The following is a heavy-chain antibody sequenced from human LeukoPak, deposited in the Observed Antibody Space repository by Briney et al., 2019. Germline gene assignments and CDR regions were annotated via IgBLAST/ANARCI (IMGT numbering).Heavy chain of an antibody. Sequence: TLSLTCTVSGRSISSGMYDLSWIRQPAGKGLEWTGRIYTRRSTNYNPSLKSRVTISVDTSKNQFSLKLSSVTAADTAVYYCARDRGYYASGSSLDYWGQGSMVTVSS. CDR2: IYTRRST. D-gene: IGHD3-10*01. J-gene: IGHJ4*02. CDR1: GRSISSGMYD. V-gene: IGHV4-61*02. CDR3: ARDRGYYASGSSLDY.